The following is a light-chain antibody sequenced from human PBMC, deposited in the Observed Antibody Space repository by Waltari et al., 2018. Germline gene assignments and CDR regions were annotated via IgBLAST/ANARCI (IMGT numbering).Light chain of an antibody. V-gene: IGLV1-44*01. Sequence: QSALTQSPSMSGTPGQRVTILCSGSSSNIGSTPVNWYQQLPGEAPKLLIHSNDQSPSGVPDRFSGPKSGTSASLSISGLQSDDEADYYCSGWDDSLHGWVFGGGTKVTVL. J-gene: IGLJ3*02. CDR3: SGWDDSLHGWV. CDR1: SSNIGSTP. CDR2: SND.